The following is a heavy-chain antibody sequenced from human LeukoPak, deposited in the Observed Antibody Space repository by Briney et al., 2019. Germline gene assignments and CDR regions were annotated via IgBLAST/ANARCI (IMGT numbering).Heavy chain of an antibody. D-gene: IGHD6-13*01. CDR1: GYTFTGYY. V-gene: IGHV1-2*02. J-gene: IGHJ4*02. CDR2: INPNSGGT. Sequence: ASVKVSCKASGYTFTGYYMHWVRQAPGQGLEWIGWINPNSGGTNYAQKFQGRVTMTRDTSISTAYMELSRLRSDDTAVYYCARGVAIAETFDYWGQGTLVTVSS. CDR3: ARGVAIAETFDY.